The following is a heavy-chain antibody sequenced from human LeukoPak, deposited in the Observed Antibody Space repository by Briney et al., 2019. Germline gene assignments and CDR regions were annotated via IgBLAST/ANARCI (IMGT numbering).Heavy chain of an antibody. CDR3: TRGGDYGDYDFFDY. V-gene: IGHV3-7*01. CDR1: GFTFSSYW. J-gene: IGHJ4*02. CDR2: IKQDGSEK. Sequence: GGSLRLSCAASGFTFSSYWLSWVRQAPGKGLEWVANIKQDGSEKYYVDSVKGRFTISRDNAKNSLYLQMNSLRAEDTAVYYCTRGGDYGDYDFFDYWGQGTLVTVSS. D-gene: IGHD4-17*01.